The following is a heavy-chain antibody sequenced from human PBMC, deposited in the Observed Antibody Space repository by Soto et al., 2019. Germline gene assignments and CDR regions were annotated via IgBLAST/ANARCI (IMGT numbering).Heavy chain of an antibody. D-gene: IGHD6-6*01. J-gene: IGHJ6*02. CDR2: IVVGSGNT. V-gene: IGHV1-58*01. CDR1: GFTFTSSA. Sequence: SVKVSCKASGFTFTSSAVHWVRQARGQRLELIGWIVVGSGNTNYAQKFQERVTITRDMSTSTAYMELSSLRSEDTAVYYCAADRYSSSSGYYYGMDVWGQGTTVTVYS. CDR3: AADRYSSSSGYYYGMDV.